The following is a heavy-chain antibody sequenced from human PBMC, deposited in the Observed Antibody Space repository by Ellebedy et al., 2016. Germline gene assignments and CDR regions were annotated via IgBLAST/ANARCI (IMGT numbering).Heavy chain of an antibody. CDR2: VKEDGSDK. J-gene: IGHJ4*02. Sequence: GESLKISCAASGFTLSSFWMSWVRQAPGKGLEWVANVKEDGSDKYYVDSVKGRFTISRDNAKNTLFLQMNSLRAEDTALYYCAGGEDYAFKIWGQGTLVTVSS. CDR3: AGGEDYAFKI. CDR1: GFTLSSFW. D-gene: IGHD3-16*01. V-gene: IGHV3-7*01.